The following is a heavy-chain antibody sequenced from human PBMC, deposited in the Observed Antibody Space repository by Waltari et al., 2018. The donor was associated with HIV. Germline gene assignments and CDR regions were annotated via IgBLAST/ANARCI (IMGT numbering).Heavy chain of an antibody. Sequence: QVQLVESGGGVVQSGRSLRLSCAAPGFRFSVCGMRWVRQWPGKGLGCVASRWPDGSITDYLAPVKGRLTISRDYSKETLYLEIISLRAEDTALYFCARDSQATNDSLDCWGQGTLVTVSS. CDR1: GFRFSVCG. CDR3: ARDSQATNDSLDC. D-gene: IGHD3-16*01. V-gene: IGHV3-33*01. CDR2: RWPDGSIT. J-gene: IGHJ4*02.